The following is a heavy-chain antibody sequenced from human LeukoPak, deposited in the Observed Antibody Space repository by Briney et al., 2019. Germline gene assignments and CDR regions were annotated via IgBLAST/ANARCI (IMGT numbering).Heavy chain of an antibody. Sequence: GGSLRLSCAASGFRFSSYWMSWVRQAPGKGLEWVANMKQDGSEKYYVDSVKGRFTISRDNAKNSLSLQMSSLRAEDTAVYYCARAKWEYDYSSGWSWFDPWGQGTLVTVSS. D-gene: IGHD6-19*01. V-gene: IGHV3-7*03. CDR2: MKQDGSEK. CDR3: ARAKWEYDYSSGWSWFDP. J-gene: IGHJ5*02. CDR1: GFRFSSYW.